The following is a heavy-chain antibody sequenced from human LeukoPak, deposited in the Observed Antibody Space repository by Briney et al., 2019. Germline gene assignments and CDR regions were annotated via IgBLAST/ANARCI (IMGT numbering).Heavy chain of an antibody. J-gene: IGHJ3*02. CDR3: ASHLGEQQLVFFSAFDI. CDR2: IIPIFGTT. Sequence: SVKVSCKASGGTFSSSAINWVRQAPGQGLEGLGGIIPIFGTTNYAQKFQGGVTITADKSTSTAYMELSSLRSEDTAVYYCASHLGEQQLVFFSAFDIWGQGTMVTVSS. CDR1: GGTFSSSA. D-gene: IGHD6-13*01. V-gene: IGHV1-69*06.